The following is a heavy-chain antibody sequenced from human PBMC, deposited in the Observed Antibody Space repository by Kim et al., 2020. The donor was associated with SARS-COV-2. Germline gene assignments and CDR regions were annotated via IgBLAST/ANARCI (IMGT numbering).Heavy chain of an antibody. V-gene: IGHV3-23*01. CDR1: GLTFSSFA. D-gene: IGHD6-6*01. CDR3: AKRNRYSSFAYFYYGMDA. J-gene: IGHJ6*02. CDR2: IRGDGDNT. Sequence: GGSLRLSCVASGLTFSSFAMTWVRQAPGKGLEWVAAIRGDGDNTYYADSVKGRFTISRDNSKKTLYLEMNSLRADDTATYYCAKRNRYSSFAYFYYGMDAWGQGTTVTVSS.